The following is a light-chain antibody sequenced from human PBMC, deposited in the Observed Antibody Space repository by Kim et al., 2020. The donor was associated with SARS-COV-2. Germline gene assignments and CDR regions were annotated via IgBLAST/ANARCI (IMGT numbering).Light chain of an antibody. CDR3: QQYGSSPLT. J-gene: IGKJ4*01. CDR2: GAS. Sequence: EIVLTQSPGTLSLSPGERATLSCRASQSVSSSYLAWYQQKPGQAPRLLIYGASRRATGIPDRFSGSGSGTDFTLTISRLEPEDFGVYYCQQYGSSPLTFGGGTKVDIK. CDR1: QSVSSSY. V-gene: IGKV3-20*01.